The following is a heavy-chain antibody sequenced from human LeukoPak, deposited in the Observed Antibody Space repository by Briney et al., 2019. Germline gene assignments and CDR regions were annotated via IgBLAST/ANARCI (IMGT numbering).Heavy chain of an antibody. CDR2: IYYSGST. CDR3: ATNRHYDFWSGSLPGAFDY. Sequence: PSETLSLTCTVSGGSISSYYWSWIRQPPGKGLEWIGYIYYSGSTNYNPSLKSRVTISVDTSKNQFSLKLSSVTAADTAVYYCATNRHYDFWSGSLPGAFDYWGQGTLVTVSS. V-gene: IGHV4-59*08. CDR1: GGSISSYY. J-gene: IGHJ4*02. D-gene: IGHD3-3*01.